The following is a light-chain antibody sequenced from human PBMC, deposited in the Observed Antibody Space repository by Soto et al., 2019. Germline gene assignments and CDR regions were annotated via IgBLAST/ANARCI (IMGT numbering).Light chain of an antibody. V-gene: IGKV3-20*01. CDR1: QSVSSSY. Sequence: DIVMTQSPCTLSSSPGNRATLSCRASQSVSSSYLAWYQQKPGQAPRLLIFGASSRATGIPDRFIGSGSGTEFILTISRLQPDDFAIYYCHQHSGSSETVGQGTKVAIK. CDR2: GAS. CDR3: HQHSGSSET. J-gene: IGKJ1*01.